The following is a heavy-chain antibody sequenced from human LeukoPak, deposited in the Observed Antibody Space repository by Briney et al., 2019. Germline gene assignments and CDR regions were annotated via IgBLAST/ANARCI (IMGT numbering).Heavy chain of an antibody. D-gene: IGHD5-18*01. CDR1: GGSFSGYY. CDR2: INHFGST. Sequence: SSETLSHTCAVYGGSFSGYYWSWIRQPPGKGLEWIGEINHFGSTNYNPSLKSRVTISGDTSKNQFSLKVNSVTAADTAVYYCARGYRAPQTFYSYHYFDSWAQGILVTVSS. J-gene: IGHJ4*02. CDR3: ARGYRAPQTFYSYHYFDS. V-gene: IGHV4-34*01.